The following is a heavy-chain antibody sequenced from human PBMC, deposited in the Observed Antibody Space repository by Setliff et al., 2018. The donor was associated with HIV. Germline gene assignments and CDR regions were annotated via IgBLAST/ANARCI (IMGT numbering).Heavy chain of an antibody. CDR2: IYHSGST. V-gene: IGHV4-39*07. J-gene: IGHJ5*02. Sequence: SETLSLTCTVSGGSISGSNYYWGWIRQPPGKGLEWIGSIYHSGSTYYNPSLRSRVTISVDTSKNQFSLKLSSVTAADTAVYYCARDAPTVYANGWFDPWGQETLVTVSS. CDR1: GGSISGSNYY. D-gene: IGHD2-8*01. CDR3: ARDAPTVYANGWFDP.